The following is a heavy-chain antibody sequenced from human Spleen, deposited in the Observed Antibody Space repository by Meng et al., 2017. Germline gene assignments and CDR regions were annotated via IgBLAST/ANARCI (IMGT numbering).Heavy chain of an antibody. CDR2: INTYNGKT. CDR3: ATRGNPYLNC. Sequence: QGQVVAVGAGVQKPGASVKVSCEASGYTLSSDGFSWVRQAPGQGLEWLGWINTYNGKTDYAQKFQGRITMTTDTFTSTAYMELRNLRSDDTAVYYCATRGNPYLNCWGQGTLVTVSS. J-gene: IGHJ4*02. V-gene: IGHV1-18*01. CDR1: GYTLSSDG.